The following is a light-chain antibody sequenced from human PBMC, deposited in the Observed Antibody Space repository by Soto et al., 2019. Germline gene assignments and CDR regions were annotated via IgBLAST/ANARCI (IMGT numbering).Light chain of an antibody. V-gene: IGKV1-9*01. Sequence: IQLTQSPSSLSASVGDRVSITCRASQDIQTYLAWYQQKRGEAPKLLISGTFTLQSGVPSRFNGSGAGTDFTLTISRLQPEDFATYYCQHLTNYPPFPFGPGTKVDLE. CDR3: QHLTNYPPFP. J-gene: IGKJ3*01. CDR2: GTF. CDR1: QDIQTY.